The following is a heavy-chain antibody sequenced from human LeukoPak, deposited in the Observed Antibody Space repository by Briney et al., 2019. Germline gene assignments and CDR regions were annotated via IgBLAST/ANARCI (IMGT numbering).Heavy chain of an antibody. Sequence: GGSLRLSCAASRFTFSSYRMNWVRQAPGKGLEWVSSISSSSSYIYYADSVKGRFTIPRDNAKNSLYLQMNSLRAEDTAVYYCAGALYDSSGFPYWGQGTLVTVSS. CDR3: AGALYDSSGFPY. D-gene: IGHD3-22*01. V-gene: IGHV3-21*01. J-gene: IGHJ4*02. CDR1: RFTFSSYR. CDR2: ISSSSSYI.